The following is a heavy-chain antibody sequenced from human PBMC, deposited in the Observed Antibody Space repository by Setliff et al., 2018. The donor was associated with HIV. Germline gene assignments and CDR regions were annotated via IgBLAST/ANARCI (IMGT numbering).Heavy chain of an antibody. V-gene: IGHV4-34*01. D-gene: IGHD3-3*01. CDR2: VNHSGST. CDR3: ARGRPEELYDFWTDYYNAFDI. J-gene: IGHJ3*02. Sequence: SETLSLTCAVYGGSFSGYFWSWIRQSPGKGLEWIGEVNHSGSTNYNPSLKSRFTISVDTSKKQFSLKLSSVTAADTAVYYCARGRPEELYDFWTDYYNAFDIWGQGTLVTVSS. CDR1: GGSFSGYF.